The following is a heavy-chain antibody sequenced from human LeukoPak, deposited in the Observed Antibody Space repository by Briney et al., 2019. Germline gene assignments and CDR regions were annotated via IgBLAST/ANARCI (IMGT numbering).Heavy chain of an antibody. CDR3: ARDMGPYSSSWYLYYGMDV. Sequence: SVKVSCKASGGTFSSYAISWVRQAPGQGLEWMGRIIPILGIANYAQKFQGRVTITADKSTSTAYMELSSLRSEDTAVYYCARDMGPYSSSWYLYYGMDVWGQGTTVTVSS. J-gene: IGHJ6*02. CDR2: IIPILGIA. CDR1: GGTFSSYA. V-gene: IGHV1-69*04. D-gene: IGHD6-13*01.